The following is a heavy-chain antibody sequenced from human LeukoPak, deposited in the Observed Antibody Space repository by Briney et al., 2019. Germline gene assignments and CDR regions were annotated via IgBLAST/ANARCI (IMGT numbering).Heavy chain of an antibody. Sequence: SVKVSCKASGGTFSSYAISWVRQAPGQGLEWMGGIIPIFGTANYAQKFQGRVTITADESTSTAYMELSSLRSEGTAVYYCARVGGDIVLMVYGGYYFDYWGQGTLVTVSS. J-gene: IGHJ4*02. CDR1: GGTFSSYA. CDR3: ARVGGDIVLMVYGGYYFDY. V-gene: IGHV1-69*01. CDR2: IIPIFGTA. D-gene: IGHD2-8*01.